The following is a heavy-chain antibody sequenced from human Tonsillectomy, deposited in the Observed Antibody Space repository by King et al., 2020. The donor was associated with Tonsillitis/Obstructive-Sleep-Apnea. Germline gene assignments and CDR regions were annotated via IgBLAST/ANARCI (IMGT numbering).Heavy chain of an antibody. CDR1: GYTFTRWY. D-gene: IGHD1-14*01. V-gene: IGHV1-46*01. Sequence: QLVQSGAEVKTPGASVKVSCKASGYTFTRWYIHWVRQARGQGLEWMGIINPSDGITTYAKKFQGRVTMTTDTSASTVHLQLSSLRSEDTAVYYCARDDVVGRYIDSWGQGTLVTVSS. CDR3: ARDDVVGRYIDS. J-gene: IGHJ4*02. CDR2: INPSDGIT.